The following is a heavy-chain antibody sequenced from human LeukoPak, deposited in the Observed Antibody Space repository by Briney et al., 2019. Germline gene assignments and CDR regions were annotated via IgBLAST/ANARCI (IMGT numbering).Heavy chain of an antibody. CDR1: GFTFSSYW. V-gene: IGHV3-74*01. Sequence: GGSLRLSCAASGFTFSSYWMHWVRQAPGKGLVWVSRINSDGSSTSYADSVKGRFTISRDNAKNTLYLQMNSLRAEDTAVYYCARGRQVVVVVAHNWFDPWGQGTLVTVSS. CDR2: INSDGSST. CDR3: ARGRQVVVVVAHNWFDP. J-gene: IGHJ5*02. D-gene: IGHD2-15*01.